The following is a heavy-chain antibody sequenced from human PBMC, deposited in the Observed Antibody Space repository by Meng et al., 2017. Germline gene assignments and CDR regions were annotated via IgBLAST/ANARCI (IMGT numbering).Heavy chain of an antibody. CDR1: GCSISSSSYY. D-gene: IGHD3-10*01. V-gene: IGHV4-39*07. Sequence: GPLRLSCTVSGCSISSSSYYWCWFRQPPGKGLEWIGSIYYSGSTYYNPSLKSRVTISVDTSKNQFSLKLSSVTDAKTAEYYCARDLFPDRGPYYFDYWGQGTLVTVSS. J-gene: IGHJ4*02. CDR3: ARDLFPDRGPYYFDY. CDR2: IYYSGST.